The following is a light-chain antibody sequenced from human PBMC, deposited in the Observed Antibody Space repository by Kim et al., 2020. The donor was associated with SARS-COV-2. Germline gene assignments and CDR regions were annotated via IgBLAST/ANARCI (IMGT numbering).Light chain of an antibody. CDR2: AAS. CDR3: QETYSTPPYT. CDR1: QSIAMY. Sequence: DIQMTQSPSSLSASVGDRVTITCRASQSIAMYLNWYYQKPGKAPKLLIYAASTLQSGVPSTFSGSGYGTDFTLTISSLQPEDFATYYCQETYSTPPYTFGQGTKLEI. J-gene: IGKJ2*01. V-gene: IGKV1-39*01.